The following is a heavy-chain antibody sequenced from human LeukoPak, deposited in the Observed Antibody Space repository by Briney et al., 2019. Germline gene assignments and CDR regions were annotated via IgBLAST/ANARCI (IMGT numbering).Heavy chain of an antibody. CDR1: GYTFTDFG. V-gene: IGHV1-18*01. Sequence: GASVKVSCKASGYTFTDFGISWVRQAPGQGLEWMGWISGYNGDTNYAQKLQGRVTMTTDTSTSTAYMEVRSLRSDDTAVYYCARALYYGSGTYETIDYWGQGTLVTVSS. D-gene: IGHD3-10*01. J-gene: IGHJ4*02. CDR3: ARALYYGSGTYETIDY. CDR2: ISGYNGDT.